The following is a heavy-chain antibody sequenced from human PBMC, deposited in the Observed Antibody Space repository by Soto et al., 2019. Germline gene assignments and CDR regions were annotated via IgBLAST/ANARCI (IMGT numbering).Heavy chain of an antibody. CDR2: IYHSGST. CDR1: GYSISSGYY. J-gene: IGHJ5*02. Sequence: LSLTCAVSGYSISSGYYWGWIRQPPGKGLEWIGSIYHSGSTYYNPSLKSRVTISVDTSKNQFSLKLSSVTAADTAVYYCARVQTTVVFNWFDPWGQGTLVTVSS. V-gene: IGHV4-38-2*01. D-gene: IGHD4-17*01. CDR3: ARVQTTVVFNWFDP.